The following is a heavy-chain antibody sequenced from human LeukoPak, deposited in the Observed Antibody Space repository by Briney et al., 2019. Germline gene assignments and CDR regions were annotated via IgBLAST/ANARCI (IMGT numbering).Heavy chain of an antibody. V-gene: IGHV4-38-2*02. CDR3: ARPRGGSGSYYNDAFDI. CDR1: GYSISSGYY. D-gene: IGHD3-10*01. Sequence: PSETLSLTCTVSGYSISSGYYWGWIRQPPGKGLEWIGSIYHSGSTYYNPSLKSRVTISVDTSKNQFSLKLSSVTAADTAVYYCARPRGGSGSYYNDAFDIWGQGTMVTVSS. CDR2: IYHSGST. J-gene: IGHJ3*02.